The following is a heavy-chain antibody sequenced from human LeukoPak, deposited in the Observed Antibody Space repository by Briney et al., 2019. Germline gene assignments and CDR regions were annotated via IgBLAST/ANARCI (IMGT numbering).Heavy chain of an antibody. CDR3: ARDGSWGDYQFYFYMDV. V-gene: IGHV3-23*01. CDR2: ISASGHYI. Sequence: GGSLRLSCEASGFTFRSFAMSWVRQAPGKGLEWLSGISASGHYIYNADSVKGRFTISRDNSKNTLYIEINSLRAEDTAVYYCARDGSWGDYQFYFYMDVWGKGTTVTVSS. CDR1: GFTFRSFA. D-gene: IGHD2-2*01. J-gene: IGHJ6*03.